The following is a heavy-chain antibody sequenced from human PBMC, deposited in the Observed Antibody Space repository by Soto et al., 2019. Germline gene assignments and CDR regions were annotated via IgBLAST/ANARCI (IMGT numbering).Heavy chain of an antibody. CDR1: GGSISSYY. J-gene: IGHJ6*02. V-gene: IGHV4-59*01. Sequence: PSETLSLTCTVSGGSISSYYWSWIRQPPGKGLEWIGYIYYSGSTNYNPSLKSRVTISVDTSKNQFSLKLSSVTAADTAVYYCARDPGSGYYDSSGNSYYYGMDVWGQGXTVTVSS. CDR2: IYYSGST. D-gene: IGHD3-22*01. CDR3: ARDPGSGYYDSSGNSYYYGMDV.